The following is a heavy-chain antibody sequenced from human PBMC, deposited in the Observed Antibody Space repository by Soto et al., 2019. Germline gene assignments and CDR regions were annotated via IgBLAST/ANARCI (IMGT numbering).Heavy chain of an antibody. CDR1: GFTFDEYA. V-gene: IGHV3-9*01. Sequence: EVQLVESGGGLVQPGRSLRLSCAASGFTFDEYAMHWIRQAPGKGLEWVSGISWNSVSIGYGDSVKGRFTISRDNAKNSLYLQMNSLRPEDTALYYCAKGGGYNWNDVGICYFDHWGQGILATVSS. J-gene: IGHJ4*02. D-gene: IGHD1-20*01. CDR2: ISWNSVSI. CDR3: AKGGGYNWNDVGICYFDH.